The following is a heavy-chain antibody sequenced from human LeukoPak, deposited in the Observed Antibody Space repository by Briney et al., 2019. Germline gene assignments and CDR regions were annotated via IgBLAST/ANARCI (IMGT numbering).Heavy chain of an antibody. CDR2: INPNSGGT. Sequence: ASVKVSRKASGYTFTGYYTHWVRQAPGQGLEWMGWINPNSGGTNYAQKFQGRVTMTRDTSISTAYMELSRLRSDDTAVYYCARVSTTADFDYWGQGTLVTVSS. V-gene: IGHV1-2*02. CDR3: ARVSTTADFDY. J-gene: IGHJ4*02. D-gene: IGHD4-17*01. CDR1: GYTFTGYY.